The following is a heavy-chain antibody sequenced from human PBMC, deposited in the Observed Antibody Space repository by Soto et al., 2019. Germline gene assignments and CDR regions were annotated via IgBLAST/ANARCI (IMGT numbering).Heavy chain of an antibody. J-gene: IGHJ6*02. V-gene: IGHV1-58*01. CDR2: IVVGSGNT. CDR3: AADVRGYSYGYYYYYGMDV. CDR1: GFTFTSSA. Sequence: GASVTVSCTASGFTFTSSAVQWVRQARGQRLEWIGWIVVGSGNTNYAQKFQERVTITRDMSTSTAYMELSSLRSEDTAVYYCAADVRGYSYGYYYYYGMDVWGQGTTVTVSS. D-gene: IGHD5-18*01.